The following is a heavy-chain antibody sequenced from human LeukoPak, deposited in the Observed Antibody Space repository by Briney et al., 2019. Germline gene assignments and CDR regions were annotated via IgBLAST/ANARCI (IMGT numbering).Heavy chain of an antibody. CDR2: LSSRSDFI. V-gene: IGHV3-21*01. CDR1: RFSFSSYS. D-gene: IGHD2-2*01. J-gene: IGHJ3*02. CDR3: ARDLDQLVSRGGFDI. Sequence: GGSLRLSCAASRFSFSSYSMNWVRQPPGKGLEWVSSLSSRSDFIYYADSVKGRFTISRDNARESLYLQMNSLRAEDTAVYYCARDLDQLVSRGGFDIWGQGTMVTVSS.